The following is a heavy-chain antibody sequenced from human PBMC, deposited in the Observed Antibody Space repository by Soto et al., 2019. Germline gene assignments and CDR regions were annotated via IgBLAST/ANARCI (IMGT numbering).Heavy chain of an antibody. CDR1: GGSISSSSYY. D-gene: IGHD3-10*01. V-gene: IGHV4-39*01. J-gene: IGHJ5*02. CDR2: IYYSGST. Sequence: SETLSLTCTVSGGSISSSSYYWGWIRQPPGKGLEWIGSIYYSGSTYYNPSLKSRVTISVDTSKNQFSLKLSSVTAADTAVYYCARRGLGELLFDWLDPWGQGTLVTVSS. CDR3: ARRGLGELLFDWLDP.